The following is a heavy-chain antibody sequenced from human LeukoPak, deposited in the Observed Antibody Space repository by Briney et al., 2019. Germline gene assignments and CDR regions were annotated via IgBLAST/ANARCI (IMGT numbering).Heavy chain of an antibody. D-gene: IGHD5-24*01. V-gene: IGHV1-2*06. Sequence: GASVKVSCKASGYTFTVYYMHWVRQAPGQGLEWMGRINPNSGGTNYAQKFQGRVTMTRDTSISTAYMELSRLRSDDTAVYYCARELRDIEMATIYFDYWGQGTLVTVSS. J-gene: IGHJ4*02. CDR3: ARELRDIEMATIYFDY. CDR2: INPNSGGT. CDR1: GYTFTVYY.